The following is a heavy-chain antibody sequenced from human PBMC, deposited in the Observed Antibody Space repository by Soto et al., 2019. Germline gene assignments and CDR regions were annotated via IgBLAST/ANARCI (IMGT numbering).Heavy chain of an antibody. Sequence: PSETLSLTCLVSGVSISSNYWSWIRQPPGQGLEWIGYIHNTGDTNFNPSLKNRVIISVDTSKNQFSLRLSSVTAADTAVYYCARSYPNTIFGVVPSRGLDVWGQGTTVTV. CDR1: GVSISSNY. V-gene: IGHV4-59*01. J-gene: IGHJ6*02. CDR2: IHNTGDT. CDR3: ARSYPNTIFGVVPSRGLDV. D-gene: IGHD3-3*01.